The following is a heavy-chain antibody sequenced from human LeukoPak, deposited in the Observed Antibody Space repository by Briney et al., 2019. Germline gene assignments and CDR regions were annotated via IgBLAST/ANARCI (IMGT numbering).Heavy chain of an antibody. CDR3: AREEYDSSGYYSLLY. V-gene: IGHV3-11*04. D-gene: IGHD3-22*01. Sequence: PGGSLRLSCAASGFTFSDYYMSWIRQAPGKGLEWVSYISSSGSTIYYADSVKGRFTISRDNAKNSLYLQMNSLRAEDTAVYYCAREEYDSSGYYSLLYWGQGTLVTVSS. J-gene: IGHJ4*02. CDR2: ISSSGSTI. CDR1: GFTFSDYY.